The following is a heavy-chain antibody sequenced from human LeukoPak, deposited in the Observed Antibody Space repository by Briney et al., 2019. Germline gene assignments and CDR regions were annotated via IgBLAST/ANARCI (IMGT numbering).Heavy chain of an antibody. V-gene: IGHV4-61*01. CDR1: GGSVSSGSYC. Sequence: SETLSLTCTVSGGSVSSGSYCWSWIRQPPGKGLEWIGYIYYSGSTNYNPSLKSRVTISVDTSKNQFSLKLSSVTAADTAVYYCARVTMIGAWFDPWGQGTLVTVSS. J-gene: IGHJ5*02. CDR2: IYYSGST. D-gene: IGHD3-22*01. CDR3: ARVTMIGAWFDP.